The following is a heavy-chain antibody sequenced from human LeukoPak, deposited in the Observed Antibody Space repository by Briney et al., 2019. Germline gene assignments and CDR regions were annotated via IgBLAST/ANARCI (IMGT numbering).Heavy chain of an antibody. J-gene: IGHJ5*02. V-gene: IGHV4-30-2*01. Sequence: SETLSLTCTVSGGSISSGGYYWSWIRQPPGKGLEWIGYIYHSGSTYYNPSLKSRVTVSVDTSKNQFSLKLSSVTAADTAVYYCARGDPYFFDSSAYSGPFDPWGQGTLVTVSS. CDR2: IYHSGST. D-gene: IGHD3-22*01. CDR3: ARGDPYFFDSSAYSGPFDP. CDR1: GGSISSGGYY.